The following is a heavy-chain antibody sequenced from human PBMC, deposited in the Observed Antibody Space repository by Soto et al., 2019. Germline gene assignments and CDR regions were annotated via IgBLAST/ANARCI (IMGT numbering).Heavy chain of an antibody. CDR1: GGSFSGYY. V-gene: IGHV4-34*01. D-gene: IGHD3-22*01. Sequence: SESLSLTCAVYGGSFSGYYWSWIRQPPGKGLEWIGEINHSGSTNYNPSLKSRVTISVDTSKNQFSLKLSSVTAADTAVYYCARRLNYYDSSGYYSSWGQGTLVTVSS. CDR2: INHSGST. J-gene: IGHJ5*02. CDR3: ARRLNYYDSSGYYSS.